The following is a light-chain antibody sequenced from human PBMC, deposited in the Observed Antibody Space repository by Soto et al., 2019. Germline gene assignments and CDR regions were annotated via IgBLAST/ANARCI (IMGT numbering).Light chain of an antibody. CDR2: EVS. CDR3: SSYAGSTNLV. V-gene: IGLV2-8*01. CDR1: SSDVGGYNY. J-gene: IGLJ3*02. Sequence: QSALTQPPSASGSPGQSVTISCTGTSSDVGGYNYVAWYKQNPGKAHKLMIYEVSKRHSGVPDRVSGSKSGNTASLTVPGLQAEDEGDYSCSSYAGSTNLVLGGGSKLTVL.